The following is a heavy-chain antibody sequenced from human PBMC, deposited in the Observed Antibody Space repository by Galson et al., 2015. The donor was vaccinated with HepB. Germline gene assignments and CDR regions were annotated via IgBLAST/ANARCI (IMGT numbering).Heavy chain of an antibody. CDR3: VHTSGWTHDH. J-gene: IGHJ4*02. V-gene: IGHV2-5*04. CDR1: GFSLSTTAVG. D-gene: IGHD6-19*01. Sequence: PALVKPPQTLTLTCTFSGFSLSTTAVGVSWIRQPPGQALEWLALIYWNDDNRYSPSLKSRLTVTKDTAKNQVVLTLTNMTPVDAGTYYCVHTSGWTHDHWGQGTLVTVSS. CDR2: IYWNDDN.